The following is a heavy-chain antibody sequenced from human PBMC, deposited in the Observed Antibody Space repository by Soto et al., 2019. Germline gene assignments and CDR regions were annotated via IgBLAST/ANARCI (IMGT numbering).Heavy chain of an antibody. CDR3: ARVRPLRDCTRTSCLGAFDI. CDR1: GFTFRSYA. J-gene: IGHJ3*02. D-gene: IGHD2-2*01. CDR2: ITASADTT. Sequence: EEQLLESGGGLVRPGGSLRLSCAASGFTFRSYAMSWVRQAPGKGLEWVSAITASADTTYYADSVKGRFTISRDNSKNTMYGRMNSLRGEDTAVYYCARVRPLRDCTRTSCLGAFDIWGQGTMVTVS. V-gene: IGHV3-23*01.